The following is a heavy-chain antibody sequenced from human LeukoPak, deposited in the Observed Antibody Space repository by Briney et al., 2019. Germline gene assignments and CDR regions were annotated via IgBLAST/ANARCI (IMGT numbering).Heavy chain of an antibody. CDR1: GFTFRSYW. V-gene: IGHV3-7*01. Sequence: GGSLRLSCAASGFTFRSYWMSWVRQAPGKGLEWVANIKQDGSEKYYVDSVKGRFTISRDNAKNSLYLQMNSLRAEDTAVYYCARRYCSGGSCYSYFDYWGQGTLVTVSS. CDR2: IKQDGSEK. CDR3: ARRYCSGGSCYSYFDY. J-gene: IGHJ4*02. D-gene: IGHD2-15*01.